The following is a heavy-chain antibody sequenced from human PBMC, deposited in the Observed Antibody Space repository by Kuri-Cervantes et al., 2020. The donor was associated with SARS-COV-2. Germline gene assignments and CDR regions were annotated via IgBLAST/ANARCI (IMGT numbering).Heavy chain of an antibody. Sequence: GGSLRLSCAASGFTFSSYGMHWVRQAPGKGLEWVAVIWYDGSNKYYADSVKGRFTISRDNSKNTLYLQMNSLRAEDTAVYYCARDGGPREQQLGVWGKGTTVTVSS. CDR1: GFTFSSYG. V-gene: IGHV3-33*01. CDR3: ARDGGPREQQLGV. J-gene: IGHJ6*04. CDR2: IWYDGSNK. D-gene: IGHD6-13*01.